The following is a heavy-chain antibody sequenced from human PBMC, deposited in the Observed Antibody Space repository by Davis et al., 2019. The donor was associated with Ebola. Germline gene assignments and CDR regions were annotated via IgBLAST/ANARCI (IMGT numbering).Heavy chain of an antibody. CDR2: MNSAGSFA. V-gene: IGHV3-21*01. Sequence: GESLKIPCAASGFTFSGYTMHWVRQAPGKGLEWVSSMNSAGSFAYYADSVKGRFTISRDNGKDSLYLHMNSLRAEDTAIYYCAKGWGTVGSWGQGTLVTVSS. J-gene: IGHJ5*02. CDR3: AKGWGTVGS. D-gene: IGHD3-16*01. CDR1: GFTFSGYT.